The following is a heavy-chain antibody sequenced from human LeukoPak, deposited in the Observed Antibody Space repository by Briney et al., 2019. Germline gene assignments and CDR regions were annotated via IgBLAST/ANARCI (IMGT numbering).Heavy chain of an antibody. Sequence: GGSLRLSCAASGFTFSSYVMHWVRQTPGKGLEWVAILSSDGVDKRYADSVKGRFTISRDNSKNTLYLQMNSLRAEDTAVYYCAKDPWYYYDSSANFDYWGQGTLVTVSS. D-gene: IGHD3-22*01. CDR1: GFTFSSYV. J-gene: IGHJ4*02. CDR2: LSSDGVDK. V-gene: IGHV3-30-3*01. CDR3: AKDPWYYYDSSANFDY.